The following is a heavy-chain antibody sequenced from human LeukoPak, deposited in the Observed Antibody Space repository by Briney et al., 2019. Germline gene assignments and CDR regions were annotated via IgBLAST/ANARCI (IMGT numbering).Heavy chain of an antibody. CDR1: GFTFSNFG. Sequence: GGSLRLSCAASGFTFSNFGMHWVRQAPGKGLEWVSYISSSSSTIYYADSVKGRFTISRDNAKNSLYLQMNSLRAEDTAVYYCARSTWIQLWLLDYWGQGTLVTVSS. V-gene: IGHV3-48*01. J-gene: IGHJ4*02. CDR2: ISSSSSTI. CDR3: ARSTWIQLWLLDY. D-gene: IGHD5-18*01.